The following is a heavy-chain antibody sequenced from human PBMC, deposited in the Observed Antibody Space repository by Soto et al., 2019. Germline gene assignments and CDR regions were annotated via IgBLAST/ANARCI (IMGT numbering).Heavy chain of an antibody. J-gene: IGHJ5*02. V-gene: IGHV4-4*02. CDR1: GDSISSRNW. Sequence: QVQLQESGPGLVQTSGTLSLTCNVSGDSISSRNWWHWVRQPPGKGLEWIGEVYHGGRTKYNPSLESRVTILVDMSKTQFSLYLFSVTAADTAVYFCARLAPDSSGWYGLDTWGQGSPVTVSS. CDR3: ARLAPDSSGWYGLDT. CDR2: VYHGGRT. D-gene: IGHD3-22*01.